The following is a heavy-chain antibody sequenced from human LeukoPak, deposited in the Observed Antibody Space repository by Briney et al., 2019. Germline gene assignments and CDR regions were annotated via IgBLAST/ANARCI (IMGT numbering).Heavy chain of an antibody. D-gene: IGHD6-6*01. CDR3: ASGSSSSNY. CDR1: GGSISSSSYY. CDR2: IYYSGST. Sequence: SETLSLTCTVSGGSISSSSYYWGWIRQPPGKGLEWIGSIYYSGSTCYNPSLKSRVTTSVDTSKNQFSLKLSSVTAADTAVYYCASGSSSSNYWGQGTLVTVSS. J-gene: IGHJ4*02. V-gene: IGHV4-39*07.